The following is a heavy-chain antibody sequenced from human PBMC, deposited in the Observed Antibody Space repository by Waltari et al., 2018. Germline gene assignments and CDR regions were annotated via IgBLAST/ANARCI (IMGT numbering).Heavy chain of an antibody. CDR1: GDFLCNDN. D-gene: IGHD3-22*01. CDR3: ARLPTKYYDSIGWGFFDQ. V-gene: IGHV4-59*08. J-gene: IGHJ4*02. Sequence: VQLQESGLGLVKPSDTPSPTCTVSGDFLCNDNSPWIRQAPGKGLEGIAYRRNNGGTKCTPSLESRVTVSSVTSKKQFSLRLTSLTAADTAVYYCARLPTKYYDSIGWGFFDQWGQGILVTVSS. CDR2: RRNNGGT.